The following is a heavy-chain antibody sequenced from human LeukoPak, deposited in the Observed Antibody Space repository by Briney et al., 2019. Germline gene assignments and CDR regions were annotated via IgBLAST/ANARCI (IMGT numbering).Heavy chain of an antibody. J-gene: IGHJ5*02. Sequence: PSETLSLTCAVYGGSFSGYYWSWIRQPPGKGLEWIGEINHSGSTNYNPSLKSRVTISVGTSKNQFSLKLSSVTAADTAVYYCARHMVRGGGVGNWFDPWGQGTLVTVSS. CDR1: GGSFSGYY. V-gene: IGHV4-34*01. D-gene: IGHD3-10*01. CDR2: INHSGST. CDR3: ARHMVRGGGVGNWFDP.